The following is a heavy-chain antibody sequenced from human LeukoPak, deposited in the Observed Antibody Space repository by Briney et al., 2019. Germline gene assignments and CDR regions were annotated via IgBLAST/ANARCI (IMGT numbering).Heavy chain of an antibody. CDR2: IYSGGST. CDR1: GFTVSSNY. V-gene: IGHV3-66*01. Sequence: GGSLRLSCAASGFTVSSNYMSWVRQAPGKGLEWVSVIYSGGSTYYADSVKGRFTISRDDSKNTLYLQMNSLRAEDTAVYYCAREVSYGSGSYDYWGQGTLVTVSS. J-gene: IGHJ4*02. CDR3: AREVSYGSGSYDY. D-gene: IGHD3-10*01.